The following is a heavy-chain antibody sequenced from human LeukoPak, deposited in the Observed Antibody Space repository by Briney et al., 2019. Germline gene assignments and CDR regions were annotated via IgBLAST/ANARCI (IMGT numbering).Heavy chain of an antibody. CDR3: ARHYYGDYAYYLDY. V-gene: IGHV4-39*01. D-gene: IGHD4-17*01. J-gene: IGHJ4*02. CDR2: INYSGTT. Sequence: SETLSLTCTVSGGSISSRNYYWGWIRQPPGKGLEWIGSINYSGTTYYNLSLRSRVTILIDTSKNQFFLKLNSVTAPDTALYYCARHYYGDYAYYLDYWGQGTLVTVSS. CDR1: GGSISSRNYY.